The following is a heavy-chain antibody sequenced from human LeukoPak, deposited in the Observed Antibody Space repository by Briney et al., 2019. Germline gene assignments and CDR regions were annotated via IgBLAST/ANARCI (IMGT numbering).Heavy chain of an antibody. V-gene: IGHV1-2*02. CDR1: GYTFTGYY. D-gene: IGHD5-12*01. CDR3: ASGLVATDPPFDY. CDR2: INPNSGGT. J-gene: IGHJ4*02. Sequence: GASVKVSCKASGYTFTGYYMHWVRQAPGQGLEWMGWINPNSGGTNYAQKFQGRATMTRDTSISTAYMELSRLRSDDTAVYYCASGLVATDPPFDYWGQGTLVTVSS.